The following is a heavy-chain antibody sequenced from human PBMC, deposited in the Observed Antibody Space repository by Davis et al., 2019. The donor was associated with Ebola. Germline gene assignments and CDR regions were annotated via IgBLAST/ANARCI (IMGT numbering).Heavy chain of an antibody. CDR1: GYTFTSYA. J-gene: IGHJ3*02. D-gene: IGHD4-17*01. CDR2: INAGNGNT. CDR3: ARGDYGDTWALDAFDI. V-gene: IGHV1-3*01. Sequence: ASVKVSCKASGYTFTSYAMHWVRQAPGQRLEWTGWINAGNGNTKYSQKFQGRVTITRDTSASTAYMELSSLRSEDTAVYYCARGDYGDTWALDAFDIWGQGTMVTVSS.